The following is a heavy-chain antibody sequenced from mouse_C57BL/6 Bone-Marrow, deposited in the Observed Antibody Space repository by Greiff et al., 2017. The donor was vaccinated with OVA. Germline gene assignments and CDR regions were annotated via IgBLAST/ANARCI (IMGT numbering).Heavy chain of an antibody. V-gene: IGHV1-59*01. J-gene: IGHJ2*01. D-gene: IGHD1-1*01. CDR2: IDPSDSYT. CDR1: GYTFTSYW. Sequence: QVQLQQPGAELVRPGTSVKLSCKASGYTFTSYWMHWVKQRPGQGLEWIGEIDPSDSYTNYNQKFKGKSTLTVDKSSSTAYMQLSSLTSEDSAVYYGARVNSYGTRDYWGQGTTLTVSS. CDR3: ARVNSYGTRDY.